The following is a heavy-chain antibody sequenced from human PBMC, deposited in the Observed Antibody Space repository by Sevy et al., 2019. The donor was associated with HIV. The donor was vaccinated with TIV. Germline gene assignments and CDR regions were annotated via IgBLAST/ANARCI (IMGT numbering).Heavy chain of an antibody. J-gene: IGHJ3*02. D-gene: IGHD3-10*01. CDR2: ISWDGGST. CDR3: AKDVVPYGWDAFDI. CDR1: GFTFDDYT. V-gene: IGHV3-43*01. Sequence: GGSLRLSCAASGFTFDDYTMHWVRQAPGKGLEWVSLISWDGGSTYYADSVKGRFTISRDNSKNSLYLQMNSLRTEDTATSYCAKDVVPYGWDAFDIWGQGTMVTVSS.